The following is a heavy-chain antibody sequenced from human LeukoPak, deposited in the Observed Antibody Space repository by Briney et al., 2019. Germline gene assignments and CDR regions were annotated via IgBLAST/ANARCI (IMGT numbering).Heavy chain of an antibody. CDR2: ISYDGSNK. Sequence: GGSLRLSCAASGFTFSSYGMHWVRQAPGKGLGWVAVISYDGSNKYYGDSVKGRFTISRDNSKNTLYLQMNSLRAEDTAVYYCAKDPTGYCTNGVCYEDWGQGTLVTVSS. V-gene: IGHV3-30*18. J-gene: IGHJ4*02. CDR3: AKDPTGYCTNGVCYED. CDR1: GFTFSSYG. D-gene: IGHD2-8*01.